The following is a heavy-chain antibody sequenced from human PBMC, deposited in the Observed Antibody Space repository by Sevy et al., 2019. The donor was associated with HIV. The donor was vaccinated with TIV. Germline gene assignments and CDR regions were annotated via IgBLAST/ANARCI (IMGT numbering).Heavy chain of an antibody. CDR2: INQGGNQK. J-gene: IGHJ4*02. V-gene: IGHV3-7*01. D-gene: IGHD6-13*01. CDR1: GFTFSSYW. Sequence: EGSLRLSCAASGFTFSSYWINWVRQAPGEGLEWVANINQGGNQKHYMDSVKGRFTISRDNAENAVYLQMNSLRVEDTAVYYCARGPSGAAAGRFDSWGQGTLVTVSS. CDR3: ARGPSGAAAGRFDS.